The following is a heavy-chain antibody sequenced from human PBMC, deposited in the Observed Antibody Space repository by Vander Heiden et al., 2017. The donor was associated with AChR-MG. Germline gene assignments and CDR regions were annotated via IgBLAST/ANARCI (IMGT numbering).Heavy chain of an antibody. V-gene: IGHV3-21*01. CDR1: GFTFSNYN. D-gene: IGHD3-3*01. J-gene: IGHJ4*02. Sequence: EVQLVESGGGLVKRGGSLRLSCAASGFTFSNYNMNWVRQAPGKGLEWVSSISSSSSYIYYADSVKGRFTISRDNAKNSLYLQMNSLRAEDTAVYYCARDAVYDCWSGYNFDYWGQGTLVTVSS. CDR3: ARDAVYDCWSGYNFDY. CDR2: ISSSSSYI.